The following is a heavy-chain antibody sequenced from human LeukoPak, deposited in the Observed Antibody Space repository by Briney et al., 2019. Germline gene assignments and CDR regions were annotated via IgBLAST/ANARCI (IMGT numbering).Heavy chain of an antibody. D-gene: IGHD3-16*01. V-gene: IGHV1-2*02. CDR1: GYTFTGYY. J-gene: IGHJ3*02. Sequence: ASVKVSCKASGYTFTGYYMHWVRQAPGQGREWMGWINPNSGGTNYAQKFQGRVTMTRDTSISTAYMELSRLRSDDTAVYYCARVRVMITFGGVVLGAFDIWGQGTMVTVSS. CDR2: INPNSGGT. CDR3: ARVRVMITFGGVVLGAFDI.